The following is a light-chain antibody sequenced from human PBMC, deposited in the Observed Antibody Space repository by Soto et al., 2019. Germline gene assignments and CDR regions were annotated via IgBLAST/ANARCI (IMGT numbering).Light chain of an antibody. CDR1: SSDVGGYND. Sequence: QSALTQPPSASGSPGQSVTISCTGTSSDVGGYNDVSWYQQHPGKAPKLMIYEVNKRPSGVPDRFSGSKSGNTASLTVSGLQAEDEADYYCSSYGGSSNLVFGGGTKLTVL. V-gene: IGLV2-8*01. CDR3: SSYGGSSNLV. J-gene: IGLJ2*01. CDR2: EVN.